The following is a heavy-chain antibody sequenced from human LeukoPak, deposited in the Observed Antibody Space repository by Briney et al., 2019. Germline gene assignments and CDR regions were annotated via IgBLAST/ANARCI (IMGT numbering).Heavy chain of an antibody. Sequence: SETLSLTCTVSGGSISSSSYYWGWIRQPPGKGLEWIGSIYYSGSTYYNPSLKSRVTISVDTSKNQFSLKLSSVTAAETAVYYCARPRITMIDDAFDNWGQGTMVTVSS. CDR3: ARPRITMIDDAFDN. CDR2: IYYSGST. CDR1: GGSISSSSYY. J-gene: IGHJ3*02. D-gene: IGHD3-22*01. V-gene: IGHV4-39*01.